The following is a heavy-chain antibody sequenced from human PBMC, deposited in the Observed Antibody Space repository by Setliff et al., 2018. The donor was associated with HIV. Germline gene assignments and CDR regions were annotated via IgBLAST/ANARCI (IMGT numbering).Heavy chain of an antibody. CDR2: IYPGDSDT. CDR3: ARHRGAGPYYYYMDA. D-gene: IGHD3-16*01. J-gene: IGHJ6*03. V-gene: IGHV5-51*01. CDR1: GYSFTSYW. Sequence: PGESLKISCKGSGYSFTSYWIGWARQMPGKGLEWMGIIYPGDSDTRYSPSFQGQVTISAGKSISTAYLQWSSLKASDTAMYYCARHRGAGPYYYYMDAWGKGTTVTVSS.